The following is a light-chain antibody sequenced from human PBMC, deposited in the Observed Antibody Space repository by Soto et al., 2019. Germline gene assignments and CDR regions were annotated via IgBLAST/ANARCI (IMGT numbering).Light chain of an antibody. CDR1: QSVGGSS. V-gene: IGKV3-20*01. CDR2: DTS. CDR3: QQYQNSPRT. J-gene: IGKJ1*01. Sequence: ETVLTQSPGPLSLSPGERATVSCTSSQSVGGSSLAWYQQRPGQAPRLLIYDTSKRATGIPDRFSGSGSGTDFTLTISRLEPEEFAGYYCQQYQNSPRTSGQGTKVDI.